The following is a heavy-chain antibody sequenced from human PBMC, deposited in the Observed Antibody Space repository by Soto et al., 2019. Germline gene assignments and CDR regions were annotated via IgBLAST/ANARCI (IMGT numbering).Heavy chain of an antibody. V-gene: IGHV2-5*02. CDR3: AHKPRTAGTPYYHYGMDV. D-gene: IGHD6-13*01. J-gene: IGHJ6*02. CDR1: GFSLSTSGVG. CDR2: IYWDDDK. Sequence: SGPTLVNPTQTLTLTCTFSGFSLSTSGVGVGWIRQPPGKALEWLALIYWDDDKRYSPSLKSRLTITKDTSKNQVVLTMTNMDPVDTATYYCAHKPRTAGTPYYHYGMDVWGQGTTVTVSS.